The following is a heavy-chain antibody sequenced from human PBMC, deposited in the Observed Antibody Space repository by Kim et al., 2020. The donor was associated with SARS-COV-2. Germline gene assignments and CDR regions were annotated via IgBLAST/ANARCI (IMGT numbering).Heavy chain of an antibody. J-gene: IGHJ4*02. V-gene: IGHV4-34*01. Sequence: SETLSLTCAVYGGSFSGYYWSWIRQPPGKGLEWIGEINHSGSTNYNPSLKSRVTISVDTSKNQFSLKLSSVTAADTAVYYCAMSHYDFWSGSRGLDYWGQGTLVTVSS. D-gene: IGHD3-3*01. CDR3: AMSHYDFWSGSRGLDY. CDR2: INHSGST. CDR1: GGSFSGYY.